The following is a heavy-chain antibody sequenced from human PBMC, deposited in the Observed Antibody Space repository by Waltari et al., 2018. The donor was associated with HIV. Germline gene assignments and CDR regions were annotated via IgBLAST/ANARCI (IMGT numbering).Heavy chain of an antibody. V-gene: IGHV4-39*01. D-gene: IGHD3-3*01. J-gene: IGHJ5*02. Sequence: QLQLQESGPGLVKPSETLSLTCTVSGGSISSSSYYWGWIRQPPGKGLEWIGSIYYSGSTYYNPSLKSRVTISVDTSKNQFSLKLSSVTAADTAVYYCARHITIFGVVIIGPNWFDPWGQGTLVTVSS. CDR1: GGSISSSSYY. CDR2: IYYSGST. CDR3: ARHITIFGVVIIGPNWFDP.